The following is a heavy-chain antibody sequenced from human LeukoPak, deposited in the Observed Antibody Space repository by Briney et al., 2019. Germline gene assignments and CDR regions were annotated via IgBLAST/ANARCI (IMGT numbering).Heavy chain of an antibody. CDR3: ARDRTARGMDV. Sequence: SETLSLTCTVSGGSISSGGYYWSWIRQHPGKGLEWIGYIYYSGSTSYHPSLKSRVTISVDTSKNQFSLKLSSVTAADTAVYYCARDRTARGMDVWGQGTTVTVSS. D-gene: IGHD5-18*01. V-gene: IGHV4-31*03. J-gene: IGHJ6*02. CDR2: IYYSGST. CDR1: GGSISSGGYY.